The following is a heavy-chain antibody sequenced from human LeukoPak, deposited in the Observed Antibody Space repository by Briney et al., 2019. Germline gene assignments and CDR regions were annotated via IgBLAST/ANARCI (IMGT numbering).Heavy chain of an antibody. D-gene: IGHD3-10*01. Sequence: PGGSLRLSCATSGFTFSSYVMHWVRQAPGKGLGWVAFIRYDGSNKYYSDSVKGRFTISRDNSKNTLYLQMTSLRAEDTAVYFCAKARGNYYGSGNPPFDYWGQGTLVTVSS. V-gene: IGHV3-30*02. CDR2: IRYDGSNK. CDR1: GFTFSSYV. J-gene: IGHJ4*02. CDR3: AKARGNYYGSGNPPFDY.